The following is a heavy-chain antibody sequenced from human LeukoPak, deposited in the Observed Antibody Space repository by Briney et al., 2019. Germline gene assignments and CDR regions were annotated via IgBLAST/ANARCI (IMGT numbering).Heavy chain of an antibody. CDR3: AREGPQNYDFWGVYYTSYYMDA. D-gene: IGHD3-3*01. CDR2: ISYDGSNK. CDR1: GFTFSSYA. V-gene: IGHV3-30*04. Sequence: GGSLRLSCAASGFTFSSYAMHWVRQAPGKGLEWVAVISYDGSNKYYADSVKGRFTISRDNSKNTLYLQMNSLRAEDTAVYYCAREGPQNYDFWGVYYTSYYMDAWGKGTPVTVSS. J-gene: IGHJ6*03.